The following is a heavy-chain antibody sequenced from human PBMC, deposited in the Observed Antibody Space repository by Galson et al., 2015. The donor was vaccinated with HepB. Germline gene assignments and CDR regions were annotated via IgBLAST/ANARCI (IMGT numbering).Heavy chain of an antibody. D-gene: IGHD2-2*01. CDR2: IYWNDDK. V-gene: IGHV2-5*01. CDR3: ARPHIVVVPAATSVWFDP. Sequence: PALVKPTQTLTLTCTFSGFSLSTSGVGVGWIRQPPGKALEWLALIYWNDDKRYSPSLKSRLTITKDTSKNQVVLTMTNMDPVDTATYYCARPHIVVVPAATSVWFDPWGQGTLVTVSS. CDR1: GFSLSTSGVG. J-gene: IGHJ5*02.